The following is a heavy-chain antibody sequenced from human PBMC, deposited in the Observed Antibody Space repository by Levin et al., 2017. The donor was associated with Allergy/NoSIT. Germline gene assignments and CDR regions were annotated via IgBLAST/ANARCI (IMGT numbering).Heavy chain of an antibody. J-gene: IGHJ4*02. V-gene: IGHV3-74*01. CDR3: AQGTTIFGVVSQFDH. CDR2: IKSDGSST. Sequence: GGSLRLSCAASGFTFSSYWMHWVRQAPGKGLVWVSRIKSDGSSTSYADSVKGRFTISRDNTKNTLFLQMNSLRAEDTAIYYCAQGTTIFGVVSQFDHWGQGTLVTVSS. D-gene: IGHD3-3*01. CDR1: GFTFSSYW.